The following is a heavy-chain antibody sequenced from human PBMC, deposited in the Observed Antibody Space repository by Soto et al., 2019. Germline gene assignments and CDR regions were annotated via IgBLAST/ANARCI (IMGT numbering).Heavy chain of an antibody. CDR3: ARHSSLTVHHFDY. D-gene: IGHD4-4*01. CDR2: IDPSDSYT. Sequence: PGESLKISCKGSGYSFTSYWISWVRQMPGKGLEWMGRIDPSDSYTNCSPSFQGHVTISADKSISTAYLQWSSLKASDTAMYYCARHSSLTVHHFDYWGQGPLVTVSS. J-gene: IGHJ4*02. V-gene: IGHV5-10-1*01. CDR1: GYSFTSYW.